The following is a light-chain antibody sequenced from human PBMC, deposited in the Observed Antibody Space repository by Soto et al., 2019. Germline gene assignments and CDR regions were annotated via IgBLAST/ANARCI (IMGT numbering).Light chain of an antibody. Sequence: EIVLTQSPGTLSLSPGERAPLSCRASQSVSSNYLAWYQQKPGQAPRLLIYGASSRATGIPDRFSGSGSGTDFTLTISRLEPEDFAVYYCQQYGSSPWTFGQGTKVDIK. CDR3: QQYGSSPWT. J-gene: IGKJ1*01. CDR2: GAS. CDR1: QSVSSNY. V-gene: IGKV3-20*01.